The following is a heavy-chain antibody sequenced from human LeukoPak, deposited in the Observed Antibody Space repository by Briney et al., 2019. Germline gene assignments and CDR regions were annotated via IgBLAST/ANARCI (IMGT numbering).Heavy chain of an antibody. V-gene: IGHV3-48*03. J-gene: IGHJ3*02. Sequence: PGGSLRLSCAASGFTVNTFEMNWVRQAPGKGLEWVSYISSSGSTIYYADSVKGRFTISRDNAKNSLYLQMNSLRAEDTAVYYCARDVLYSSTAFDIWGQGTMVTVSS. CDR3: ARDVLYSSTAFDI. CDR1: GFTVNTFE. CDR2: ISSSGSTI. D-gene: IGHD6-13*01.